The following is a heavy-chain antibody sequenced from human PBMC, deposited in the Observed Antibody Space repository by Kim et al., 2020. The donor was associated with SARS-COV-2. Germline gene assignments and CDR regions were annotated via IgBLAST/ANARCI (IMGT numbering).Heavy chain of an antibody. D-gene: IGHD3-9*01. CDR2: ISSSSSTI. CDR1: GFTFSSYS. V-gene: IGHV3-48*02. CDR3: VRDWGYFDWLFHFDY. J-gene: IGHJ4*02. Sequence: GGSLRLSCEASGFTFSSYSMNWVRQAPGKGLEWVSYISSSSSTIYYADSVKGRFTISRDNAKNSLYLQMNSLRDEDTAVYYCVRDWGYFDWLFHFDYWGQGTLVTVSS.